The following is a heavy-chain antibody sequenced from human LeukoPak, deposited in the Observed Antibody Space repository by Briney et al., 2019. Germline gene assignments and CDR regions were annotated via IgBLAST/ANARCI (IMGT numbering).Heavy chain of an antibody. CDR2: INPNSGGT. CDR3: ARGYYDSSGGQSWFDP. Sequence: ASVKVSCKASGYTFTASYMNWVRQAPGQGLEWMGWINPNSGGTNYAQKFQGRVTMTRDTSINTAYMELSRLRSDDTAVYYCARGYYDSSGGQSWFDPWGQGTLVTVSS. J-gene: IGHJ5*02. CDR1: GYTFTASY. V-gene: IGHV1-2*02. D-gene: IGHD3-22*01.